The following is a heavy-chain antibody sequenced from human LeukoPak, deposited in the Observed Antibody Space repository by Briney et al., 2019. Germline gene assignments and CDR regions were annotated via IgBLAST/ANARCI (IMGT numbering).Heavy chain of an antibody. CDR1: GFTFSSYA. V-gene: IGHV3-23*01. CDR2: ISGSGGST. J-gene: IGHJ5*02. Sequence: GGSLRLSCAASGFTFSSYAMSWVRQAPGKGLEWVSAISGSGGSTYYADSVKGRFTISRDNSKNTLYLQMNSLRAEDTAVYYCARARGDNWNDVGYNWFDPWGQGTLVTVSS. CDR3: ARARGDNWNDVGYNWFDP. D-gene: IGHD1-1*01.